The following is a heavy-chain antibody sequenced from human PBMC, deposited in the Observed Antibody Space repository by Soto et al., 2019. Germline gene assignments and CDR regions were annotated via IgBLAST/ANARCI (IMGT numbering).Heavy chain of an antibody. D-gene: IGHD7-27*01. CDR1: GHTSTTYY. J-gene: IGHJ5*02. Sequence: QGQLVQSGAEVKKPGASVKVSCKASGHTSTTYYIHWMRQAPGQGLQWMGIFNPFTGATRYAHKFQGRVTMTGDTSTTTGYMELSRLRSDDTAMYYCARLWGEIGGAFDPWGQGTLVTVSS. V-gene: IGHV1-46*01. CDR3: ARLWGEIGGAFDP. CDR2: FNPFTGAT.